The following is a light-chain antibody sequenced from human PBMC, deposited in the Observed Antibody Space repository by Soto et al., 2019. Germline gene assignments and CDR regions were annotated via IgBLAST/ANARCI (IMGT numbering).Light chain of an antibody. Sequence: QSALTQPASVSGSPGQSITISCTGTSNDIGAYNYVSWYQQHPGKVPKLMIYDVSNRPSGVSNRFSASKSGNTASLTISGLQAEDEADYYCSSYTKSATDVFGGGTKVTVL. CDR1: SNDIGAYNY. J-gene: IGLJ2*01. CDR2: DVS. V-gene: IGLV2-14*03. CDR3: SSYTKSATDV.